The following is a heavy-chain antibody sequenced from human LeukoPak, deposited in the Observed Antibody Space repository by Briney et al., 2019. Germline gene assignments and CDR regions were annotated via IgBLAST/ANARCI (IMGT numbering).Heavy chain of an antibody. Sequence: GGSLRLSCAASGFTFSSYAMHWVSQAPGKGLEWVAVMWYDGSNKYYADSVKGRFTISRDDSKNTLYLQMNSLRAEDTAMYYCARGLPPVMKYYFDYWGQGTLVTVSS. D-gene: IGHD4-11*01. CDR3: ARGLPPVMKYYFDY. V-gene: IGHV3-33*08. CDR2: MWYDGSNK. J-gene: IGHJ4*02. CDR1: GFTFSSYA.